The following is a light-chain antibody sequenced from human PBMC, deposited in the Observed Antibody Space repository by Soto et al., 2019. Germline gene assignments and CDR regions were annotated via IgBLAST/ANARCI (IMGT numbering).Light chain of an antibody. CDR2: AAS. V-gene: IGKV1-39*01. CDR1: QSIGSY. CDR3: QQSYNTPLT. J-gene: IGKJ4*01. Sequence: DIQMTQSPSSLSASVGDRVTITCRASQSIGSYLNWYQHKPGKAPKLLIYAASSLQSGVPSRFSGSGSGTDFTLTISSLQPEDFATYYCQQSYNTPLTFGGGTKGEIK.